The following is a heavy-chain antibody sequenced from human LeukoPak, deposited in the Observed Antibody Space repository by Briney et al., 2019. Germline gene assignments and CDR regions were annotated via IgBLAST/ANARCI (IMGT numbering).Heavy chain of an antibody. CDR3: ARMLLWFGELVHGMDV. J-gene: IGHJ6*02. V-gene: IGHV3-53*01. CDR1: GFTFSNYG. D-gene: IGHD3-10*01. Sequence: GGSLRLSCAASGFTFSNYGMNWVRQAPGKGLEWVSVIYSGGSTYYADSVKGRFTISRDNSKNTLYLQMNSLRAEDTAVYYCARMLLWFGELVHGMDVWGQGTTVTVSS. CDR2: IYSGGST.